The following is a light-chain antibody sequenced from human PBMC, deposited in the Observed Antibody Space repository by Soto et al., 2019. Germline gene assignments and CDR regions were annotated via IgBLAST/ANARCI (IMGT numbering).Light chain of an antibody. CDR2: GAS. CDR3: QQCGTPLVT. J-gene: IGKJ4*01. CDR1: QSVSSSY. V-gene: IGKV3-20*01. Sequence: EIVLTQSPGTLPLSPGERATLSCRASQSVSSSYLAWYQQKRGQAPRLLIYGASSRATGIPDRFSGSGSGTNFTLTISRLEPEDFAVYYCQQCGTPLVTFGGGTKVEIK.